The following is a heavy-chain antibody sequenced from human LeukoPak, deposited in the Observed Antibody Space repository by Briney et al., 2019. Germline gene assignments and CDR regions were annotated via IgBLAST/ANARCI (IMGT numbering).Heavy chain of an antibody. CDR2: FDPEDGET. CDR3: AADYHIS. CDR1: GYTLAELS. Sequence: ASVKVSCKVPGYTLAELSMHWLRQVPGKGLEWMGNFDPEDGETIYAQIFQGRLTMTEDTSTDTAYMELSSLGSEDTTIYYCAADYHISWGQGTLVTVSS. J-gene: IGHJ5*02. V-gene: IGHV1-24*01. D-gene: IGHD2-21*01.